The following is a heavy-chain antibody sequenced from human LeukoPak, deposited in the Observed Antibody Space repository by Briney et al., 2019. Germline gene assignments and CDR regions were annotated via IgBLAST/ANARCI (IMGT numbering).Heavy chain of an antibody. V-gene: IGHV3-7*01. Sequence: GGSLRLSCAVSGFTLSDYWMRWVRQAPGKGLEWVAALNKDGSEIQYVNSVKGRFTISRDNARNSVYLQMTSLGAEDTAVYYCATYTQHFGAPGGADYWGLGTLVTVSS. CDR2: LNKDGSEI. CDR3: ATYTQHFGAPGGADY. CDR1: GFTLSDYW. J-gene: IGHJ4*02. D-gene: IGHD2-8*02.